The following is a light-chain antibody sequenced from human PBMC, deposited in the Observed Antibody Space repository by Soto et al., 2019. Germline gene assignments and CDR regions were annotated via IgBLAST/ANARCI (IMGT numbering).Light chain of an antibody. J-gene: IGKJ1*01. CDR1: QSISSW. V-gene: IGKV1-5*03. CDR3: QHRRT. Sequence: DIQMTQSPSTLSASVGDRVTITCRASQSISSWLAWYQQKPGKAPKLLIYKASTLESGVPSRFRASGSGTEFTIPISSLQPDDFATYYCQHRRTFGQGTKVEIK. CDR2: KAS.